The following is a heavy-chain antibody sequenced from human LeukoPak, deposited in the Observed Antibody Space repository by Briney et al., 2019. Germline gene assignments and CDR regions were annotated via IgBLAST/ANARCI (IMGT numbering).Heavy chain of an antibody. V-gene: IGHV4-38-2*02. J-gene: IGHJ4*02. Sequence: SETLSLTCTVSGYSISSGYYWGWIRQPPGKGLEWIGSIYHSGSTYYNPSLKSRVTISVDTSKNQFSLKLSSVTAADTAVYYCASHKFWGQGTLVTVSS. CDR3: ASHKF. CDR1: GYSISSGYY. CDR2: IYHSGST.